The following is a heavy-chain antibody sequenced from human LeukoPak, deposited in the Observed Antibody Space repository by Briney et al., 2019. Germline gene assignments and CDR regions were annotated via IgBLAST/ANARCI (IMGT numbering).Heavy chain of an antibody. CDR2: ISSSSSYI. Sequence: GGSLRLSCAASGFTFSSYSMNWVRQAPGKGLEWVSSISSSSSYICYADSVKGRFTISRDNAKNSLYLQMNSLRAEDTAVYYCARYMAGRALDSLYFGMDVWGQGTTVTVSS. V-gene: IGHV3-21*01. CDR3: ARYMAGRALDSLYFGMDV. D-gene: IGHD6-19*01. J-gene: IGHJ6*02. CDR1: GFTFSSYS.